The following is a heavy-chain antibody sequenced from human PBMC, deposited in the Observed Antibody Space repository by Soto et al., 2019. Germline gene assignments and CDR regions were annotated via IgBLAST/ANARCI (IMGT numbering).Heavy chain of an antibody. Sequence: QLQLQESGSGLVKPSQTLSLTCAVSGGSISSGGYSWSWIRQPPGKGLEWIGYIYHTGSTYYDPSLKIRVTITVDRSKNQCTLKLSSVPAAETALYYCARTPDIWGQGTMVTVSS. J-gene: IGHJ3*02. CDR1: GGSISSGGYS. CDR3: ARTPDI. V-gene: IGHV4-30-2*01. CDR2: IYHTGST.